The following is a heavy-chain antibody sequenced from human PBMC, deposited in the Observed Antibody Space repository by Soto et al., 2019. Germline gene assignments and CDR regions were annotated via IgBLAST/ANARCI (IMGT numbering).Heavy chain of an antibody. Sequence: LRLSCPASGFTFSEYSMHWVRQAPGKGLQYVSTISSDGDITYYADSVKGRFTISRDNSKNTLYLQMNSLRPEDTAVYYCVKVSTFYDILTGYYSTNFFDPWGQGTLVTVSS. CDR3: VKVSTFYDILTGYYSTNFFDP. J-gene: IGHJ5*02. CDR1: GFTFSEYS. D-gene: IGHD3-9*01. CDR2: ISSDGDIT. V-gene: IGHV3-64D*06.